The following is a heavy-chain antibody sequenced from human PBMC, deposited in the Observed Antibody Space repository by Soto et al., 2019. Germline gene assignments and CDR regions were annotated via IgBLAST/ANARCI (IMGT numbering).Heavy chain of an antibody. V-gene: IGHV4-59*01. Sequence: SETLSLTCTVSGGSISSYYWSWIRQPPGKGLEWIGYIYYSGSTNYSPSLKSRVTISVDTSKNQFSLKLSSVTAADTAVYYCARVLRGYCSGGSCYTPKYYFDDWGQGTLVTVSS. J-gene: IGHJ4*02. CDR1: GGSISSYY. D-gene: IGHD2-15*01. CDR2: IYYSGST. CDR3: ARVLRGYCSGGSCYTPKYYFDD.